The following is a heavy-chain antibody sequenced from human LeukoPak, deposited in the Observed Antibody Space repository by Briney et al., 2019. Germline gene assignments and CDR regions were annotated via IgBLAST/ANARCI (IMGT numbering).Heavy chain of an antibody. CDR2: IGYSGSDT. J-gene: IGHJ4*02. CDR3: ARSPLYHSSGYYPTPFDY. V-gene: IGHV3-23*01. CDR1: GFTLSSYE. D-gene: IGHD3-22*01. Sequence: PGGSLRLSCIVSGFTLSSYEMTWFRQAPGKGLEWVSSIGYSGSDTHYADSVKGRFTVSRDNSKNTLYLQMNSLRAEDTAVYYCARSPLYHSSGYYPTPFDYWGQGTLVTVSS.